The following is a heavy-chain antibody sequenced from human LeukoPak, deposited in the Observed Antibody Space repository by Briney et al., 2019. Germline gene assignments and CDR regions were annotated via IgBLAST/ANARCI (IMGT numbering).Heavy chain of an antibody. CDR1: RFTFSSYK. Sequence: PGGSLRLSCAASRFTFSSYKVSWVRQAPGKGLEWVSPISSSSSYIYYADSVKGRFTISRDNARNSLYLQMNSLRAEDTAVYYCARESGSGEFDYWGQGTLVTVSS. CDR3: ARESGSGEFDY. D-gene: IGHD6-19*01. J-gene: IGHJ4*02. CDR2: ISSSSSYI. V-gene: IGHV3-21*01.